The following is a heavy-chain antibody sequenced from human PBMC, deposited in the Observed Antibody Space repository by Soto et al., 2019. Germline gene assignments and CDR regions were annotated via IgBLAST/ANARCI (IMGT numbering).Heavy chain of an antibody. Sequence: GGSLRLSCAASGFTFSSYAMHWVRQAPGKGLEWVAVISYDGSNKYYADSVKGRFTISRDNSKNTLYVQMNSLRAEDTAVYYCARDREVVITLNLVGYFDYWGQGTLVTVSS. D-gene: IGHD3-22*01. J-gene: IGHJ4*02. CDR3: ARDREVVITLNLVGYFDY. V-gene: IGHV3-30-3*01. CDR2: ISYDGSNK. CDR1: GFTFSSYA.